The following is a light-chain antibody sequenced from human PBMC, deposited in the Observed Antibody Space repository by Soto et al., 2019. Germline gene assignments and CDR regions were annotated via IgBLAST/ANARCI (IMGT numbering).Light chain of an antibody. Sequence: DIQMTQSPSSLSASVGDRVTITCRASQGISNFLAWYQQKPGKVPKLLIYAASTLQSGVPSRFSGSGSGTDFTLTISSLEPEDVATYYCQKYNSALWTFGQGTKVEIK. CDR2: AAS. CDR1: QGISNF. J-gene: IGKJ1*01. V-gene: IGKV1-27*01. CDR3: QKYNSALWT.